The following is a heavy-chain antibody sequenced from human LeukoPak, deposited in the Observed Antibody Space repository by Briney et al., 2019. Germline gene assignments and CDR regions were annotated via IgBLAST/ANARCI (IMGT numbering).Heavy chain of an antibody. CDR2: INPNSGGT. V-gene: IGHV1-2*02. CDR3: ARGVMVVVPAALNWFDP. Sequence: ASLKVSCKTSGYSFTNYGITWVRQAPGQGLEWMGWINPNSGGTNYAQKFQGRVTMTRDTSISTAYMELSRLRSDDTAVYYCARGVMVVVPAALNWFDPWGQGTLVTVSS. J-gene: IGHJ5*02. CDR1: GYSFTNYG. D-gene: IGHD2-2*01.